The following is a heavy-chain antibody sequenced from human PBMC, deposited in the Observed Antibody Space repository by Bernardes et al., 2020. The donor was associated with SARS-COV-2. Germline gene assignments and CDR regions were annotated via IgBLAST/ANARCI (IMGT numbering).Heavy chain of an antibody. D-gene: IGHD6-19*01. Sequence: ASVKVSCKASGYIFTSYGINWVRQAPGQGLEWMGWIGVYSGKTEYVDKFQGRVTITTDANTAYMELRSLTYDDTGIYYCARGLNNVEVAGTRFDAWGQGTPVTVSS. CDR2: IGVYSGKT. J-gene: IGHJ5*02. V-gene: IGHV1-18*01. CDR1: GYIFTSYG. CDR3: ARGLNNVEVAGTRFDA.